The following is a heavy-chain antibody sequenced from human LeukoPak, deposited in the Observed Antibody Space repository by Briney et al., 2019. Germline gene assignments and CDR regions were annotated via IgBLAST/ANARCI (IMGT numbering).Heavy chain of an antibody. D-gene: IGHD6-13*01. Sequence: SQTLSLTCTVSGGSINSGNYYWSWIRQHPGKGLEWIGFISYSGSSYYNPSLKSRVTISVDTSKNQFSLKLSSVTAADTAVYYCARQGRVSGDYWGQGTLVTVSS. J-gene: IGHJ4*02. CDR1: GGSINSGNYY. CDR3: ARQGRVSGDY. CDR2: ISYSGSS. V-gene: IGHV4-30-4*01.